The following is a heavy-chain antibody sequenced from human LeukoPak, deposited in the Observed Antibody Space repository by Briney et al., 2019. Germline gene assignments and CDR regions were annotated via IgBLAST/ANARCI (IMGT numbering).Heavy chain of an antibody. Sequence: SETLSLTCTVSGYSITRGYYWGWIRQPPGKGLEWIGSIYHSGSTYYNPSLKSRVVISVDTSMNQFSLKLNSVIAADTAVYYCARSGPYYYHYMDVWGKGTTVTVSS. CDR2: IYHSGST. J-gene: IGHJ6*03. D-gene: IGHD3-10*01. V-gene: IGHV4-38-2*02. CDR3: ARSGPYYYHYMDV. CDR1: GYSITRGYY.